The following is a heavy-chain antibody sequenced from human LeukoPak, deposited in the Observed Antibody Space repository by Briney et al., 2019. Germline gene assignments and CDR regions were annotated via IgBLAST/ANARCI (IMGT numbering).Heavy chain of an antibody. D-gene: IGHD6-19*01. Sequence: GSLRLSCAASGFTFSSHGMHWVRQAPGKGLDWVAVTSYDGSNKYYADSVQGRFTISRDNSKNTLYLQMNSLRAEDTAVYYCAKDVGSRWSYGMDVWGQGTTVTVSS. CDR2: TSYDGSNK. CDR3: AKDVGSRWSYGMDV. V-gene: IGHV3-30*18. J-gene: IGHJ6*02. CDR1: GFTFSSHG.